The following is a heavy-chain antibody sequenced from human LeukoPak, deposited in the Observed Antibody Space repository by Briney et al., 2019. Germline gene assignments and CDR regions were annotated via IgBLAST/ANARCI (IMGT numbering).Heavy chain of an antibody. CDR2: ISAYNGNT. J-gene: IGHJ4*02. D-gene: IGHD5-12*01. CDR1: GYTITSYG. V-gene: IGHV1-18*01. Sequence: ASVKVSCKASGYTITSYGISWVRQAPGQGLEWMGWISAYNGNTNYAQKLQGRVTMTTDTSTSTAYMELRSLRSDDTAVYYCAKDSDAVATCLDSWGQGTLVAVSS. CDR3: AKDSDAVATCLDS.